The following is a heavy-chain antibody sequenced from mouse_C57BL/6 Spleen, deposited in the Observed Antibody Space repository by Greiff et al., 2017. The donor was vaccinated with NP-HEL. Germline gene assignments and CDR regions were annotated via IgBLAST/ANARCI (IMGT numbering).Heavy chain of an antibody. D-gene: IGHD1-1*01. CDR3: ASRDYGQGFAY. Sequence: QVQLQQSGAELARPGASVKLSCKASGYTFTSYGISWVKQRTGQGLEWIGEIYPRSGNTYYNEKFKSKATLTVDKSSSTAYMQLSSLTSEDSAVYYCASRDYGQGFAYWGQGTLVTVSA. CDR2: IYPRSGNT. V-gene: IGHV1-81*01. J-gene: IGHJ3*01. CDR1: GYTFTSYG.